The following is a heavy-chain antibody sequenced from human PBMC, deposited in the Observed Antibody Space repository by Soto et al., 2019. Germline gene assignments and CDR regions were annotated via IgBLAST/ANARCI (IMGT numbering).Heavy chain of an antibody. CDR2: FDPEDGET. Sequence: ASVKVSCKVSGYTLTELSMLGGRQAPGKGLEWMGGFDPEDGETIYAQKFQGRVTMTEDTSTDTAYMELSSLRSEDTAVYYCATDNSRSYYYDSSGYPSWGQGTLVTVSS. D-gene: IGHD3-22*01. V-gene: IGHV1-24*01. J-gene: IGHJ5*02. CDR3: ATDNSRSYYYDSSGYPS. CDR1: GYTLTELS.